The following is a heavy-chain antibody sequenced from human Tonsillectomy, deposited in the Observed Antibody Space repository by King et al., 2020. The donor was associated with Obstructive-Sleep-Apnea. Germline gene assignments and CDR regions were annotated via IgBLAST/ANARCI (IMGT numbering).Heavy chain of an antibody. CDR2: IWYDGSNK. CDR1: GFTFSTYG. V-gene: IGHV3-33*01. CDR3: ARRSATMVRGTDYYGMDV. Sequence: VQLVESGGGVVQPGRSLRLSCAASGFTFSTYGMHWVRQAPGKGLEWVAVIWYDGSNKHYADSVKGRFTISRDNSKNTRYLQMNSLRAKETAVYYCARRSATMVRGTDYYGMDVWGQGTTVTVSS. D-gene: IGHD3-10*01. J-gene: IGHJ6*02.